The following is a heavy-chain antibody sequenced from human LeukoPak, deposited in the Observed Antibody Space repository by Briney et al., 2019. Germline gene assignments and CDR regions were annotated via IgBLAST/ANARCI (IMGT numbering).Heavy chain of an antibody. Sequence: PGGSLRLSCAASGFTFSSYAMHWVRQAPGKGLEWVAVISYDGSNKYYADSVKGRFTISRDNSKNTLYLQMNSLRAEDTAVYYCARPLCSAYLDYWSQGTLVTVSS. CDR1: GFTFSSYA. D-gene: IGHD2-15*01. V-gene: IGHV3-30-3*01. CDR2: ISYDGSNK. CDR3: ARPLCSAYLDY. J-gene: IGHJ4*02.